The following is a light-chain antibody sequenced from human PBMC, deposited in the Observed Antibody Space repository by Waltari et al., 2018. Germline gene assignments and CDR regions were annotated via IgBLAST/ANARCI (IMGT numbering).Light chain of an antibody. CDR1: SSHVGGYNY. CDR3: SSYTSSSTPHVV. V-gene: IGLV2-14*03. Sequence: QSALTQPASVSGSPGQSITISCTGTSSHVGGYNYVSWYQQHPGKAPKLMIYDVSNRPSGVSNRFSGSKSGNTASLTISGLQAEDEADYYCSSYTSSSTPHVVFGGGTKLTVL. J-gene: IGLJ2*01. CDR2: DVS.